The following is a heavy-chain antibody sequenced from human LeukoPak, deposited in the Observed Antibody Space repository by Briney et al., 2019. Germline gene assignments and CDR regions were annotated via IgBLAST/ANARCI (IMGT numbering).Heavy chain of an antibody. J-gene: IGHJ2*01. CDR1: GGSVSSGDYY. Sequence: SETLSLTCTVSGGSVSSGDYYWIWIRPPPGKDLDWIGYIYYSESTNYNPSLKSRVTISVDTPKNHFSLQLTSVTAADTALYYCARTYGSSGLGYFDLWGRGTRVTVSS. CDR2: IYYSEST. V-gene: IGHV4-61*03. D-gene: IGHD6-19*01. CDR3: ARTYGSSGLGYFDL.